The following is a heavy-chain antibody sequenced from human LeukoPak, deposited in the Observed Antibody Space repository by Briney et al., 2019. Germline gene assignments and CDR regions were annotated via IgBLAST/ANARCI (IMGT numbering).Heavy chain of an antibody. CDR3: ARDDTSVHFFDY. J-gene: IGHJ4*02. CDR1: GFTFKIYS. Sequence: GGSLRLSCAASGFTFKIYSMNWVRQAPGKGLEWVSFISSSSSHMYYADSVKGRFTISRDNAKNSLYLQMNTLRAEDTAVYYCARDDTSVHFFDYWGQGTLVTVSS. V-gene: IGHV3-21*01. CDR2: ISSSSSHM. D-gene: IGHD1-1*01.